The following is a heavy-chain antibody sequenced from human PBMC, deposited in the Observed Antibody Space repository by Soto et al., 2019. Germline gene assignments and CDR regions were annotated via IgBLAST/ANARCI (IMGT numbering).Heavy chain of an antibody. CDR3: AREPVGSGGSCYERCSGDDY. J-gene: IGHJ4*02. V-gene: IGHV3-33*01. CDR2: IWYDGSNK. Sequence: QVQLVESGGGVVQPGRSLRLSCAASGFTFSSYGMHWVRQAPGKGLEWVAVIWYDGSNKYYADSVKGRFTISRDNSKNTLYLQMNSLRAEDTAVYYCAREPVGSGGSCYERCSGDDYWGLGTLVTVSS. D-gene: IGHD2-15*01. CDR1: GFTFSSYG.